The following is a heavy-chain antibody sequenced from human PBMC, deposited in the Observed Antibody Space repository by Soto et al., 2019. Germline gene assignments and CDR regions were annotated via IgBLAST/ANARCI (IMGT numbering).Heavy chain of an antibody. V-gene: IGHV4-61*01. CDR1: GGSVSSGSYF. CDR3: ARDLGYSAYDHFSYNGMDV. CDR2: IHNSGST. Sequence: PSETLSLTCTVSGGSVSSGSYFWSWIRLPPGKGLEWVAYIHNSGSTKSNPSLKSRVTISLDTSKNQFSLSLTSVTAADTAVYYCARDLGYSAYDHFSYNGMDVWGQGTTVTVSS. J-gene: IGHJ6*02. D-gene: IGHD5-12*01.